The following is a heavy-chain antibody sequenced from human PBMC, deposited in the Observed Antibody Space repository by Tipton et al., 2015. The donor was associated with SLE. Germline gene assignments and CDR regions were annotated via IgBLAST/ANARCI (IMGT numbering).Heavy chain of an antibody. Sequence: TLSLTCAVQGESFNDFYWSWIRQPPGKGLEWIGEINHLSMTNYNPSLEGRVTISVDTSKNQFSLKVSSVTAADTAVYFCARLRNGFYSDYDYWGQGTLVTVSS. CDR2: INHLSMT. CDR3: ARLRNGFYSDYDY. D-gene: IGHD3-22*01. J-gene: IGHJ4*02. CDR1: GESFNDFY. V-gene: IGHV4-34*01.